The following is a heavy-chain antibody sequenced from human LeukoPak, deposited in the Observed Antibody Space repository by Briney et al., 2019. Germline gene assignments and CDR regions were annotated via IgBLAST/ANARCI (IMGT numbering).Heavy chain of an antibody. V-gene: IGHV4-59*08. CDR2: IYYSGST. CDR1: GGSISSYY. D-gene: IGHD6-13*01. CDR3: ARGYSSSWYYFDY. J-gene: IGHJ4*02. Sequence: SETLSLTCTFAGGSISSYYWSWFRQPPGKGLEWIGYIYYSGSTNYNPSLKSRVTISVDTSKNQFSLKLSSVTAADTAVYYCARGYSSSWYYFDYWGQGTLVTVSS.